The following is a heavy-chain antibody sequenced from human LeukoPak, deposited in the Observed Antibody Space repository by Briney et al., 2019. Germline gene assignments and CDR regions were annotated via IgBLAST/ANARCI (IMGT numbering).Heavy chain of an antibody. CDR2: INPNSGGT. D-gene: IGHD2-15*01. CDR1: GYTFTEYY. V-gene: IGHV1-2*06. CDR3: ARGYCSGGSCYSVENWFDP. J-gene: IGHJ5*02. Sequence: ASVKVSCKAAGYTFTEYYMFWVRQAPGQGLEWMGRINPNSGGTNYAQKFQGRVTMTRDTSISTAYMELSRLRSDDTAVYYCARGYCSGGSCYSVENWFDPWGQGTLVTVPS.